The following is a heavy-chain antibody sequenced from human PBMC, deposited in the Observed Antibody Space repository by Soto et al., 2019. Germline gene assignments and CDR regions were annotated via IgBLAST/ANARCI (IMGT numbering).Heavy chain of an antibody. J-gene: IGHJ4*02. CDR2: IIPIFGTA. CDR3: ARGRIAARHFDY. CDR1: GGTFSSYA. D-gene: IGHD6-6*01. Sequence: ASVKVSCKASGGTFSSYAISWVRQAPGQGLEWMGGIIPIFGTANYAQKFQGRVTITADESTSTAYMELSSLRSEDTAVYYCARGRIAARHFDYWGQGTLVTVSS. V-gene: IGHV1-69*13.